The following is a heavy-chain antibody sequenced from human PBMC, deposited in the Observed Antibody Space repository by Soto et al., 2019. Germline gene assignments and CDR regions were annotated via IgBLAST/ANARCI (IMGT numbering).Heavy chain of an antibody. CDR3: ASDVQYRHQAIITEYFGMDV. D-gene: IGHD2-2*02. CDR1: GVTFSNAA. J-gene: IGHJ6*02. V-gene: IGHV1-69*01. Sequence: VQVVQSEAEAKKPGSSVKLSCEVSGVTFSNAAFSWVRQAPGQGLEWMGGIIPIFGGAKYAQKFQGRVEITADELTDILYMEVTSLAIDDTAVYFCASDVQYRHQAIITEYFGMDVWGQGTTVTVS. CDR2: IIPIFGGA.